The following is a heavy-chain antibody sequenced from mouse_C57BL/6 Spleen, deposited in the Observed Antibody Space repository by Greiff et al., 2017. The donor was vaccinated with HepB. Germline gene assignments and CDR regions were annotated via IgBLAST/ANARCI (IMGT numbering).Heavy chain of an antibody. CDR2: INPSNGGT. V-gene: IGHV1-53*01. CDR1: GYTFTSYW. D-gene: IGHD2-1*01. J-gene: IGHJ3*01. Sequence: QVQLQQPGPELVKPGASVKLSCKASGYTFTSYWMHWVKQRPGQGLEWIGNINPSNGGTNYNEKFKSKATLTVDKSSSTAYMQLSSLTSEDSAVYYCARDGNYVSPFAYWGQGTLVTVSA. CDR3: ARDGNYVSPFAY.